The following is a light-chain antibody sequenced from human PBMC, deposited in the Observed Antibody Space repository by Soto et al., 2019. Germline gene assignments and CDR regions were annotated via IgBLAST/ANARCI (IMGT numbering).Light chain of an antibody. CDR3: SSYTSTNTLV. Sequence: QSALTQPASVSGSPGQSITISCTGTSSDVGGYNYVSWYQQHPDKAPQLMIFDVSNRPSGISDRFSDSKSGNTASLTISGLQAEDEADYYCSSYTSTNTLVFGGGTKVTVL. CDR1: SSDVGGYNY. V-gene: IGLV2-14*03. CDR2: DVS. J-gene: IGLJ2*01.